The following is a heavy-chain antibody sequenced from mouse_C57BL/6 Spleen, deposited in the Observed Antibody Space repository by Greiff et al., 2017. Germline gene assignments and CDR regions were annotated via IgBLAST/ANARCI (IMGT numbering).Heavy chain of an antibody. J-gene: IGHJ4*01. CDR2: IDPSDSST. D-gene: IGHD2-12*01. Sequence: QVQLQQPGAELVMPGASVKLSCTASGYTFTSYWMHWVNQTPGQGLEWVGEIDPSDSSTNYNQTFKGKYTLTVDNSSSTAYMQLSSLTSEDSAVYYCEKRYGYAMDYWGKGTSVTVSS. V-gene: IGHV1-69*01. CDR3: EKRYGYAMDY. CDR1: GYTFTSYW.